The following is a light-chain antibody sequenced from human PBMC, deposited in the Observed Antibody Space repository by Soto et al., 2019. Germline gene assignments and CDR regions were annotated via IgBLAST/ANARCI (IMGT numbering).Light chain of an antibody. V-gene: IGKV3-20*01. J-gene: IGKJ1*01. CDR2: GAV. Sequence: EIVLTQSPATLSLSPGERATLSCRASQSVRSYLAWYQQKPGQAPRLLIYGAVSRATGIPDRFSGSGSGTDFPLTISRLEPEDFAVYFCQQYGSSPQTFGQGTKVEIK. CDR1: QSVRSY. CDR3: QQYGSSPQT.